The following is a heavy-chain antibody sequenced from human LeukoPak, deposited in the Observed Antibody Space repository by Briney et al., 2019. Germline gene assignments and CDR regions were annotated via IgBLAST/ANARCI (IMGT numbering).Heavy chain of an antibody. CDR3: ARDGSNYYDSSGYHNWFDP. J-gene: IGHJ5*02. CDR1: GYTFTGYY. V-gene: IGHV1-2*02. D-gene: IGHD3-22*01. Sequence: ASVKVSCKASGYTFTGYYMHWVRQAPGQGLEWMGWINPNSGGTNYAQKFQGRVTMTRDTSISTAYMELSRLRSDDTAVYYCARDGSNYYDSSGYHNWFDPWGQGTPVTVSS. CDR2: INPNSGGT.